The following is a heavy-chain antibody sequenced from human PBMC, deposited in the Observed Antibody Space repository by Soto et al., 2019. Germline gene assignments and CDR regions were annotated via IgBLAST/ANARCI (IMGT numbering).Heavy chain of an antibody. CDR3: ARFGVYCSSASCYKRGRAFDI. CDR2: IDPSDSYT. CDR1: GYSFTSYW. V-gene: IGHV5-10-1*01. D-gene: IGHD2-2*02. Sequence: GESLKISCKGSGYSFTSYWISWVRQMPGKGLEWMGRIDPSDSYTNYSPSSQGHVTISADKSISTAYLQWSSLKASDTAMYYCARFGVYCSSASCYKRGRAFDIWGQGTMVTVSS. J-gene: IGHJ3*02.